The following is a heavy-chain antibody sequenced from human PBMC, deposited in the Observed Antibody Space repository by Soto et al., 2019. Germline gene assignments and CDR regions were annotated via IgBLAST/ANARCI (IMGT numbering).Heavy chain of an antibody. CDR3: ARDKITGLFDY. J-gene: IGHJ4*02. V-gene: IGHV4-39*07. Sequence: SETLSLTCTVSGGSISSGGYYWSWIRQPPGKGLEWIGEINHSGSTNYNPSLKSRVTISVDTSKNQFSLKLTSVTAADTAVYYCARDKITGLFDYWGQGTLVTVS. CDR2: INHSGST. CDR1: GGSISSGGYY. D-gene: IGHD2-8*02.